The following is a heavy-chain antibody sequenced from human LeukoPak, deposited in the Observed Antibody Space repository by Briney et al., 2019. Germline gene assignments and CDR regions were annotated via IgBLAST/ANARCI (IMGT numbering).Heavy chain of an antibody. CDR3: AKAGGASIAVAAHFDY. D-gene: IGHD6-19*01. CDR2: ISGSGGST. Sequence: GGSLRLSCAASGFTFSDHYMDWVRQAPGKGLEWVSVISGSGGSTYYADSVKGRFTISRDNSKNTLNLQMNSLRAEDTAVYYCAKAGGASIAVAAHFDYWGQGTLVTVSS. J-gene: IGHJ4*02. V-gene: IGHV3-23*01. CDR1: GFTFSDHY.